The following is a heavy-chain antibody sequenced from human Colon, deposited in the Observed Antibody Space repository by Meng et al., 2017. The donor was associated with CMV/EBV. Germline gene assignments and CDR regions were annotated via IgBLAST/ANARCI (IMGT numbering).Heavy chain of an antibody. D-gene: IGHD6-19*01. CDR2: ISGHGATL. V-gene: IGHV3-11*01. Sequence: GESLKISCAASGFSFSDSYMSWIRQAPGKGLEWVASISGHGATLNYADSERGRFTISRDNAKNALYLQMNSLRAGDTALYYCARDSWTSGWYTAYWGQGTLVTVSS. CDR3: ARDSWTSGWYTAY. CDR1: GFSFSDSY. J-gene: IGHJ4*02.